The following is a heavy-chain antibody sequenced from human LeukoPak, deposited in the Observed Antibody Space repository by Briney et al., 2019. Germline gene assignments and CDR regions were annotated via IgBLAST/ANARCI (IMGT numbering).Heavy chain of an antibody. J-gene: IGHJ3*02. D-gene: IGHD4-17*01. CDR2: ISAYNGNT. CDR3: ASTTRRDRSGAFDI. CDR1: GYTFTSYG. Sequence: ASVKVSCKASGYTFTSYGIGWVRQAPGQELEWMGWISAYNGNTNYAQKLQGRVTITTDTSTSTAYMELRSLRSDDTAVYYCASTTRRDRSGAFDIWGQGTMVTVSS. V-gene: IGHV1-18*01.